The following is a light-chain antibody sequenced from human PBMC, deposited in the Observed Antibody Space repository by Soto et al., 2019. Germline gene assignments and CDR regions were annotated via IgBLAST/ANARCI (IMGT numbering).Light chain of an antibody. CDR3: QQSYSTPFT. V-gene: IGKV1-39*01. J-gene: IGKJ3*01. Sequence: DIQMTQSPSSLSAHVGDRVTITCRASQSIDKYVNWYQQKPGKAPKLLIYGASSLQSGVPSRFSGSGSGTDFTLTISSLQPEDFATYYCQQSYSTPFTFGPGTKVDIK. CDR1: QSIDKY. CDR2: GAS.